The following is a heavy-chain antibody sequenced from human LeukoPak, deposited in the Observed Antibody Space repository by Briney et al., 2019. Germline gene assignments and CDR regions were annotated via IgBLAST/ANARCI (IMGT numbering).Heavy chain of an antibody. V-gene: IGHV5-51*01. CDR3: ASRPFETTVVPWDFY. J-gene: IGHJ4*02. D-gene: IGHD4-17*01. CDR2: IRPMNTDV. Sequence: GESLKISCKGSGYNFNTYWVAWVRQLPGKGLEWMGIIRPMNTDVRYSPSFQGQVAISADRSINTAYLQWSSLTASDTAMYYCASRPFETTVVPWDFYWGQGTQVTVSS. CDR1: GYNFNTYW.